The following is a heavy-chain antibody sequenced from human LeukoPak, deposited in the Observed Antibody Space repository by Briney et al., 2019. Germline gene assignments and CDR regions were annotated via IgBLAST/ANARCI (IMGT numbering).Heavy chain of an antibody. CDR3: ARDYYDSSGYSKAGYMDV. D-gene: IGHD3-22*01. V-gene: IGHV3-48*04. CDR2: ISSSSSTI. Sequence: GGSLRLSCAASGFTFSSYSMNWVRQAPGKGLEWVSYISSSSSTIYYADSVKGRFTISRDNAKNSLNLQMNSLRAEDTAVYYCARDYYDSSGYSKAGYMDVWGKGTTVTVSS. J-gene: IGHJ6*03. CDR1: GFTFSSYS.